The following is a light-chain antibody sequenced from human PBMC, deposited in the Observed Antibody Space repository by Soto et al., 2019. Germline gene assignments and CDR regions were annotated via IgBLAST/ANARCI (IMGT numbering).Light chain of an antibody. CDR1: QSVSSSY. CDR2: GAS. V-gene: IGKV3-20*01. Sequence: EIVFTQSPGTLSFSPGERATIYCRSSQSVSSSYLAWYQQKPGQAPRLLIYGASSRATGIPDRFSGSGSGTDFTLTISRLEPEDFAVYYCQQYGSSPGTFGQGTRLEIK. J-gene: IGKJ5*01. CDR3: QQYGSSPGT.